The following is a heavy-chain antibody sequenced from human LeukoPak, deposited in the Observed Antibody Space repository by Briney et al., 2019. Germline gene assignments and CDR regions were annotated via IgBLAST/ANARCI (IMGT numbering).Heavy chain of an antibody. CDR1: GGSISSGGYY. D-gene: IGHD3-10*01. J-gene: IGHJ5*02. V-gene: IGHV4-31*03. CDR3: ARGGVWFGELEWFDP. Sequence: SQTLSLTCTVSGGSISSGGYYWSWIRQHPGKGLEWIGYIYYSGSTYYNPSLKSRVTTSVDTSKNQFSLKLSSVTAADTAVYYCARGGVWFGELEWFDPWGQGTLVTVSS. CDR2: IYYSGST.